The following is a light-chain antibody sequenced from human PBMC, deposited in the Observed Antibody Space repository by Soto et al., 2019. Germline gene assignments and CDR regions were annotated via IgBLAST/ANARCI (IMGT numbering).Light chain of an antibody. CDR1: SSDVGGYNY. CDR2: EVS. V-gene: IGLV2-8*01. Sequence: QSVLTQPPSASGSPGQSVTISCTGTSSDVGGYNYVSWYQQHPGKAPKLMIYEVSKRPSGVPDRFSGSKSGNTASLTVSGIQAEDEADYYCSSYAGSNIVVFGGGTKVTVL. J-gene: IGLJ2*01. CDR3: SSYAGSNIVV.